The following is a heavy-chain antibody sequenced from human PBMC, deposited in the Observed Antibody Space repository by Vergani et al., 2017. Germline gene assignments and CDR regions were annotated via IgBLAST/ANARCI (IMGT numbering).Heavy chain of an antibody. CDR2: ISRSSSTI. V-gene: IGHV3-48*01. D-gene: IGHD5-12*01. J-gene: IGHJ3*01. Sequence: EVQLVESGGGLVQPGGSLRLSCAASGSTFSSYAMNWVRQAPGKGLEWVSYISRSSSTIYYADSVKGRFTISRDNAKNSLHLQMNNLRAEDTAVYFCTKGSVYYHDSAGHGYDPYTGFDLWGQGTLVTVSS. CDR3: TKGSVYYHDSAGHGYDPYTGFDL. CDR1: GSTFSSYA.